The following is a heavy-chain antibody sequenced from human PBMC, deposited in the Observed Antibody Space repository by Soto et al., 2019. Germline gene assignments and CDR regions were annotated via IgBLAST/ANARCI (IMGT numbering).Heavy chain of an antibody. J-gene: IGHJ5*02. Sequence: QVQLVQSGAEVRMPGSSVKVSCKASGGTFSTYPINWVRQTPGQGLEWMGGIIPLFGTTNYAQKFKGRVTITADESTSTAYMELRSLGAEDAAVYYCARGATHGSSWYFWFDPWGQGTLVTVSS. D-gene: IGHD6-13*01. CDR1: GGTFSTYP. CDR3: ARGATHGSSWYFWFDP. CDR2: IIPLFGTT. V-gene: IGHV1-69*01.